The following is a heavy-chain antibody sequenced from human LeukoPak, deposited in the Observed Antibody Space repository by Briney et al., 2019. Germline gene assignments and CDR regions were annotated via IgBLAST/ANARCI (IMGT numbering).Heavy chain of an antibody. J-gene: IGHJ4*02. D-gene: IGHD3-16*02. V-gene: IGHV4-34*01. Sequence: PSETLSLTCTVYGGSFSGYYWSWIRQPPGKGLEWIGEINHSGSTNYIPSLKSRVTISVDTSKNQFSLKLSSVTAADTAVYYCASSYDYVWGSYRPPYFDYWGQGTLVTVSS. CDR3: ASSYDYVWGSYRPPYFDY. CDR2: INHSGST. CDR1: GGSFSGYY.